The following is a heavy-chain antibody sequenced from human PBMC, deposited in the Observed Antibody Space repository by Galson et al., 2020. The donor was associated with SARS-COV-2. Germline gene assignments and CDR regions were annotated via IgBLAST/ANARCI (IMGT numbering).Heavy chain of an antibody. CDR1: GYRFTNYW. D-gene: IGHD2-8*01. J-gene: IGHJ6*02. Sequence: GESLKISCQASGYRFTNYWIGWVRQMPGKGLEWMGIVFPGDSETRYSPSFQGQVTISADKSISTAYLQWGSLKASDTAMYYCARHTADCSNGICYADYYHGMDVWGQGTAVTVS. CDR3: ARHTADCSNGICYADYYHGMDV. CDR2: VFPGDSET. V-gene: IGHV5-51*01.